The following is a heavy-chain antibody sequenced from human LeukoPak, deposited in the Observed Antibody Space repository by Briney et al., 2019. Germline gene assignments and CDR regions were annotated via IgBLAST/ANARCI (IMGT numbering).Heavy chain of an antibody. J-gene: IGHJ4*02. D-gene: IGHD2-15*01. Sequence: SETLSLTRAVSGYSISSGYYWGWIRQPPGKGLEWIGSIYHSASSYYNPSLKSRGSFSVDTSKNHFSLKLTSVTAVDTAVYYCARAGSGSRDYFDYWGQGTLVTVSS. CDR2: IYHSASS. V-gene: IGHV4-38-2*01. CDR3: ARAGSGSRDYFDY. CDR1: GYSISSGYY.